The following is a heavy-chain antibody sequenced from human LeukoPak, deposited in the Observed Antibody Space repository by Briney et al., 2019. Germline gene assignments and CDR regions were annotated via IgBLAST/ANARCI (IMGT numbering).Heavy chain of an antibody. D-gene: IGHD4-17*01. J-gene: IGHJ4*02. V-gene: IGHV4-39*07. CDR2: INHSGST. CDR3: AAEDQTTVTTFDY. CDR1: GGSISSSSYY. Sequence: PETLSLTCTVSGGSISSSSYYWGWIRQPPGKGLEWIGEINHSGSTNYNPSLKSRVTISVDTSKNQFSLKLSSVTAADTAVYYCAAEDQTTVTTFDYWGQGTLVTVSS.